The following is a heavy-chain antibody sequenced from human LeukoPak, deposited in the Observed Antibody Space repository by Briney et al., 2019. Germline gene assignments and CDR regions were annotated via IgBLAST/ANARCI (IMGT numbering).Heavy chain of an antibody. CDR3: ARGIAYCSSTSCYAGLYDY. CDR1: GYTFTGYY. Sequence: ASVKVSCKASGYTFTGYYMHWVRQAPGQRLEWMGWINAGNGNTKYSQEFQGRVTITRDTSASTAYMELSSLRSEDMAVYYCARGIAYCSSTSCYAGLYDYWGQGTLVTVSS. D-gene: IGHD2-2*01. J-gene: IGHJ4*02. V-gene: IGHV1-3*03. CDR2: INAGNGNT.